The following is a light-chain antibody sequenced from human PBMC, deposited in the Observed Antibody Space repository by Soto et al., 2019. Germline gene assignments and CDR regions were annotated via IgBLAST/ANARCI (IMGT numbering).Light chain of an antibody. V-gene: IGKV1-9*01. Sequence: DIQMTQSPSSLSASVGDRVTITCRASQGISSFLAWYQQKPGKAPKXLIYAASTLQSGVPSRFSGSGSGTDLTLTISSLQPEDGDTYVGQQLNSYPITFGQGTRLEIK. J-gene: IGKJ5*01. CDR1: QGISSF. CDR3: QQLNSYPIT. CDR2: AAS.